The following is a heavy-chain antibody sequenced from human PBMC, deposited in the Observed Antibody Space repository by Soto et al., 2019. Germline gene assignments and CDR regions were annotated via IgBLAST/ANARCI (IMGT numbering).Heavy chain of an antibody. D-gene: IGHD3-3*01. CDR2: ISPYNSNT. Sequence: ASVKVSCKASGYTFTSYDINWVRQAPGQGLEWMGWISPYNSNTDYAQKLQGRVTMTTDTSTSTAYMELRSLRSDDTAVYYCARVDYDFWSGYKYWGQGTLVTV. V-gene: IGHV1-18*01. CDR1: GYTFTSYD. CDR3: ARVDYDFWSGYKY. J-gene: IGHJ4*02.